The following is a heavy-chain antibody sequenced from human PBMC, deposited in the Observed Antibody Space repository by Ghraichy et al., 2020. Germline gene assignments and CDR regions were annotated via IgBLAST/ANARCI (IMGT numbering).Heavy chain of an antibody. J-gene: IGHJ4*02. D-gene: IGHD2-21*02. CDR1: GGSISSYY. Sequence: SETLSLTCTVSGGSISSYYWSWIRQPPGKGLEWIGYIYYSGSTNYNPSLKSRVTISVDTSKNQFSLKLSSVTAADTAVYYCARVVTRSPYGYFDYWGQGTLVTVSS. V-gene: IGHV4-59*01. CDR2: IYYSGST. CDR3: ARVVTRSPYGYFDY.